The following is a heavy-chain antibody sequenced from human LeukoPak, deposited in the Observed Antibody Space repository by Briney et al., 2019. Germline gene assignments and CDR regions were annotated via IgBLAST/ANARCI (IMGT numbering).Heavy chain of an antibody. D-gene: IGHD3-10*01. Sequence: GESLKISCKGSGYSFTSYWIGWVRQMPGKGLEWMGIIYPGDSDTRYSPSFQGQVTISADKSISTAYLQWSSLKASDTAMYYCARLTMARGVILGFVGYWGQGTLVTVSS. CDR2: IYPGDSDT. J-gene: IGHJ4*02. V-gene: IGHV5-51*01. CDR3: ARLTMARGVILGFVGY. CDR1: GYSFTSYW.